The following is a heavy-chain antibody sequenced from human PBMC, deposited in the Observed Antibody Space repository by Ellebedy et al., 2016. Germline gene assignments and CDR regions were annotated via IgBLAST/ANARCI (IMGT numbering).Heavy chain of an antibody. V-gene: IGHV1-69*13. D-gene: IGHD3-10*01. J-gene: IGHJ4*02. CDR3: ARTYGSGSPDDY. Sequence: SVKVSXXASGGTFSSYAISWVRQAPGQGLEWMGGIIPIFGTANYAQKFQGRVTITADESTSTAYMELSSLRSEDTAVYYCARTYGSGSPDDYWGQGTLVTVSS. CDR1: GGTFSSYA. CDR2: IIPIFGTA.